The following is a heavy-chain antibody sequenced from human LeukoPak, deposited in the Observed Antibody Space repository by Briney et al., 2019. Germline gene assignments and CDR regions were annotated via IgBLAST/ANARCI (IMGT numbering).Heavy chain of an antibody. Sequence: GRSLRLLCGVSGFIFSIYAMHWARQAPAKGLEGVAVISYDGSKKYYADSVKRRFTISRENPKNTLYLQMNRLRAEDTAVYYCAREKDIVVVAAGIDYYYGMDVWGQGTTVTVSS. J-gene: IGHJ6*02. D-gene: IGHD2-2*01. CDR2: ISYDGSKK. CDR1: GFIFSIYA. CDR3: AREKDIVVVAAGIDYYYGMDV. V-gene: IGHV3-30*04.